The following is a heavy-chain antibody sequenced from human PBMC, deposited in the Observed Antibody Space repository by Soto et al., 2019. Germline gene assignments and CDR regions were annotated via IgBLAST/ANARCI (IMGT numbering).Heavy chain of an antibody. CDR3: ARGQDIVLMSNWFDP. CDR1: GFTFSSYA. J-gene: IGHJ5*02. D-gene: IGHD2-8*01. CDR2: ISYDGSNK. V-gene: IGHV3-30-3*01. Sequence: GGSLRLSCAASGFTFSSYAMHWVRQAPGKGLEWVAVISYDGSNKYYADSVKGRFTISRDNSKNTLYLQMNSLRAEDTAVYYCARGQDIVLMSNWFDPWGQGTLVTVSS.